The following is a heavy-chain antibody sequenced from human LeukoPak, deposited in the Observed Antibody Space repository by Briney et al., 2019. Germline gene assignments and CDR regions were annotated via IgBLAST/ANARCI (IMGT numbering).Heavy chain of an antibody. J-gene: IGHJ3*02. CDR3: ARYGGGSYYPDAFDI. CDR1: GYTFTSYD. CDR2: ISASNGNT. D-gene: IGHD1-26*01. Sequence: ASVKVSCKASGYTFTSYDISWVRQAPGQGLEWMGWISASNGNTNYAQRLQGRVTMTTDTSTSTAYMELRSLRSDDTAVYYCARYGGGSYYPDAFDIWGQGTMVTVSS. V-gene: IGHV1-18*01.